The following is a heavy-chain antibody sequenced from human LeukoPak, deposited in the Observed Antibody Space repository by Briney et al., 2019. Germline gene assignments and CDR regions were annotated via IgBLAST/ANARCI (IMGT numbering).Heavy chain of an antibody. Sequence: GGSLRLSCAASGFTFSSYGMHWVRQAPGKGLEWVAVISYDGSNKYYADSVKGRLTISRDNSKNTLYLQMNSLKTEDTAMYYCARDLKDSWAFFDYWGQGTLVTVSS. J-gene: IGHJ4*02. CDR1: GFTFSSYG. CDR2: ISYDGSNK. V-gene: IGHV3-30*03. CDR3: ARDLKDSWAFFDY. D-gene: IGHD3-16*01.